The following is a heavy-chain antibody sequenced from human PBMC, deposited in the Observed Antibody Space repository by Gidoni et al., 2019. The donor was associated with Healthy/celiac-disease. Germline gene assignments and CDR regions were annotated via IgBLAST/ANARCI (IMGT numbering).Heavy chain of an antibody. CDR1: GFTFSRYA. CDR2: ISGSGGSR. V-gene: IGHV3-23*01. Sequence: EVQLLESGGGLVQPGGSLRLSCAASGFTFSRYALRWVRRAPRQGLEWVSGISGSGGSRYYADYVKGRFTISRDNSKNTLYLQMNSLRAEDTAVYYCVKDSTNREIADTFDIWGQGTKVTVSS. D-gene: IGHD2-2*01. J-gene: IGHJ3*02. CDR3: VKDSTNREIADTFDI.